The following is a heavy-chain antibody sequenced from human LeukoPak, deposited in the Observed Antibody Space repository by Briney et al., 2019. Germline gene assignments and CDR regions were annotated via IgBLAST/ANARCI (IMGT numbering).Heavy chain of an antibody. CDR1: GFTFSSYA. Sequence: GGSLRLSCAASGFTFSSYAMSWVRQAPGKGLEWVSEISGSGDNTYYADSVKGRFTISRDNSKNTLYLQMNSLRAEDTALYYCAKELPWYSSSWSEFDYWGQGTLVTVSS. D-gene: IGHD6-13*01. V-gene: IGHV3-23*01. CDR3: AKELPWYSSSWSEFDY. J-gene: IGHJ4*02. CDR2: ISGSGDNT.